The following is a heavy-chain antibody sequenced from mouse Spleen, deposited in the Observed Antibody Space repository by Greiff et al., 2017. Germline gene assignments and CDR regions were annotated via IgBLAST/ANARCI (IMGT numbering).Heavy chain of an antibody. CDR1: GFTFSDFY. J-gene: IGHJ1*03. CDR2: SRNKANDYTT. CDR3: ARDACDYYGSSYGYFDV. Sequence: EVKLMESGGGLVQSGRSLRLSCATSGFTFSDFYMEWVRQAPGKGLEWIAASRNKANDYTTEYSASVKGRFIVSRDTSQSILYLQMNALRAEDTAIYYCARDACDYYGSSYGYFDVWGTGTTVTVSS. V-gene: IGHV7-1*01. D-gene: IGHD1-1*01.